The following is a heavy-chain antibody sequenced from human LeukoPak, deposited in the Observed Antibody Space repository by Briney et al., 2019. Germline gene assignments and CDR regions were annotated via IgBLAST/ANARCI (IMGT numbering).Heavy chain of an antibody. CDR3: ARDNNWNYYYYYMDV. CDR2: INWNGGST. V-gene: IGHV3-20*01. CDR1: GFTFDDYG. D-gene: IGHD1-20*01. J-gene: IGHJ6*03. Sequence: RAGGSLRLSCAASGFTFDDYGMSWVRQAPRKGLEWVSGINWNGGSTGYADSAKGRFTISRDNAKNSLYLQMNSLRAEDTALYHCARDNNWNYYYYYMDVWGKGTTVTVSS.